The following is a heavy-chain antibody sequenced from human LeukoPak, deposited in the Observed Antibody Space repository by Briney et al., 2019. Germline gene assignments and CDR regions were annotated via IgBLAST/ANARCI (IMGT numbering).Heavy chain of an antibody. CDR3: ARGDGHNWFDP. Sequence: SETLSLTCAVYGGSFSGYYWSWIRQPPGKGLEWIGEINHSGSTNYNPSLKSRVTISVDTSKNQFSLKLSSVTAADTAVYYCARGDGHNWFDPWGQGTLVTVSS. J-gene: IGHJ5*02. CDR1: GGSFSGYY. CDR2: INHSGST. V-gene: IGHV4-34*01.